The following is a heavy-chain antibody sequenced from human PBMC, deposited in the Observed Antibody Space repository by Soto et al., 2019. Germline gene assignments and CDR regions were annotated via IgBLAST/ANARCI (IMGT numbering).Heavy chain of an antibody. CDR2: LNPANGDT. CDR3: ARKDYYGSGIYYFDS. Sequence: QVQLVQSGPEVMKPGASVKLSCEASGYTFTRYPIHWVRQAPGQGLEWMGWLNPANGDTGYSQNFQGRVTITRDTYARTAYMEMNSLRSEDTAVYYGARKDYYGSGIYYFDSWGQGTQVTVSS. J-gene: IGHJ4*02. CDR1: GYTFTRYP. D-gene: IGHD3-10*01. V-gene: IGHV1-3*01.